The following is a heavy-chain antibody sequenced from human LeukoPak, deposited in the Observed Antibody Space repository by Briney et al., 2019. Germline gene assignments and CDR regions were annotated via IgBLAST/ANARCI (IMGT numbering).Heavy chain of an antibody. CDR1: GGAISSFY. CDR3: ARGGAGILANWFDP. V-gene: IGHV4-59*01. CDR2: IYYSGST. D-gene: IGHD1-26*01. Sequence: PSKTLSLTCTVSGGAISSFYWSWIRQPPGKSPEWIGYIYYSGSTKYNPSLKSRATISVDTSKNQFSLKLSSVTAADTAVYHCARGGAGILANWFDPWGQGTLVTVSS. J-gene: IGHJ5*02.